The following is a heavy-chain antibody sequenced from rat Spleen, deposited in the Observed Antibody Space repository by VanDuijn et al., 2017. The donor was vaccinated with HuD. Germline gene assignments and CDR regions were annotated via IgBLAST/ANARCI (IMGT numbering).Heavy chain of an antibody. CDR2: TSSGVGNT. J-gene: IGHJ4*01. CDR3: ARHYGGYSEYVMDA. V-gene: IGHV5S23*01. Sequence: EVQLVESGGGLVQPGRSLKLSCAASGFTFSNYDMAWVRQAPTKGLEWVASTSSGVGNTYYRDSVKGRFTISRDNAKSTLYLQMDSLRSEDTATYYCARHYGGYSEYVMDAWGQGASVTVSS. D-gene: IGHD1-11*01. CDR1: GFTFSNYD.